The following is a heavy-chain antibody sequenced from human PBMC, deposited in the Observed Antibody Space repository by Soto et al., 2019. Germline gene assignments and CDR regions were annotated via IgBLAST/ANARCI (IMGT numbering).Heavy chain of an antibody. Sequence: SETLSLTCAVSGGSISSGGYSWSWIRQPPGKGLEWIGYIYHSGSTYYNPSLKSRVTISVDRSKNQFSLKLSSVTAADTAVYYCARGGPHFDYWGQGTLVTVSS. CDR3: ARGGPHFDY. CDR2: IYHSGST. J-gene: IGHJ4*02. V-gene: IGHV4-30-2*01. CDR1: GGSISSGGYS.